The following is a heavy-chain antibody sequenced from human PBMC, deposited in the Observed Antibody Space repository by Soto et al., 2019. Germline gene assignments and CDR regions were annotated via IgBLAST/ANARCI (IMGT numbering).Heavy chain of an antibody. V-gene: IGHV3-23*01. CDR2: ISGSGGST. D-gene: IGHD2-2*02. CDR1: GFTFSSYA. J-gene: IGHJ6*02. CDR3: ASTSAIFPRPGYCSSTSCYTSYYYGMDV. Sequence: EVQLLESGGGLVQPGGSLRLSCAASGFTFSSYAMSWVRQAPGKGLEWVSAISGSGGSTYYADSVKGRFTISRDNSKNTLYLQMNSLRAEDAAVYYCASTSAIFPRPGYCSSTSCYTSYYYGMDVWGQGTTVTVSS.